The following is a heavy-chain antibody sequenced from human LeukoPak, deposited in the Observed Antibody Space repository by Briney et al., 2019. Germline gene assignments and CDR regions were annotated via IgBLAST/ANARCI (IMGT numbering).Heavy chain of an antibody. J-gene: IGHJ4*02. CDR1: GYAFTSYA. V-gene: IGHV1-3*01. CDR2: INAGNGNT. Sequence: ASVKVSCKASGYAFTSYAMHWVRQAPGQRLEWMGWINAGNGNTKYSQKFQGRVTITRDTSASTAYMELSSLRSEDTAVYYCARGWERGPFDYWGQGTLVTVSS. D-gene: IGHD1-26*01. CDR3: ARGWERGPFDY.